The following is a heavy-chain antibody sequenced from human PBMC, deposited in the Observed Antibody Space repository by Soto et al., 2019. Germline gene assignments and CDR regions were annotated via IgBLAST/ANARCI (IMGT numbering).Heavy chain of an antibody. V-gene: IGHV3-30-3*01. D-gene: IGHD6-19*01. CDR1: GFTFSSYA. Sequence: QVQLVESGGGVVQPGRSLRLSCAASGFTFSSYAMHWVRQAPGKGLEWVAVISYDGSNKYYADSVKGRFTISRDNSKNTLYLLMNSLRAEDTAVYYCARATSGWYKDAFDIWGQGTMVTVSS. J-gene: IGHJ3*02. CDR3: ARATSGWYKDAFDI. CDR2: ISYDGSNK.